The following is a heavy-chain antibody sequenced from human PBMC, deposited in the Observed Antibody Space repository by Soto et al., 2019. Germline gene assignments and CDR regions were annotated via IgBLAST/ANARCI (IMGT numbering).Heavy chain of an antibody. Sequence: PSETLSLTCTVSGGSISSYYWSWIRQPPGKGLEWIGYIYYSGSTNYNPSLKSRVTISVDTSKNQFSLKLSSVTAADTAVYYCARGSSGWYQGSCFDPWCQGTLVTVSS. D-gene: IGHD6-19*01. CDR3: ARGSSGWYQGSCFDP. CDR1: GGSISSYY. CDR2: IYYSGST. V-gene: IGHV4-59*01. J-gene: IGHJ5*02.